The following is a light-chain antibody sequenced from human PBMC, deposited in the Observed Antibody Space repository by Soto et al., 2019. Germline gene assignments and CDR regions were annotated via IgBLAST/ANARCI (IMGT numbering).Light chain of an antibody. V-gene: IGKV3-15*01. Sequence: EIMMTQSPATLSVSPGERATLSCMASQSVSNNYLAWYQQKPGQAPRLLIYGTSTRATGVPARFSGSGSGTDFTLTISSLQAADFAVYHCQHYNNWPITFGQGTRLEI. CDR1: QSVSNN. CDR2: GTS. CDR3: QHYNNWPIT. J-gene: IGKJ5*01.